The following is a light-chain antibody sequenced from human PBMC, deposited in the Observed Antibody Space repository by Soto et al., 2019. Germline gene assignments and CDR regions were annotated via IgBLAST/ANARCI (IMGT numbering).Light chain of an antibody. J-gene: IGKJ2*01. Sequence: EIVMTQSPATLSVSPGERATLSCRASQSVSSNLAWYQQKPGQAPRLLIYGASTRATGIPARFSGSGSGTEFTLTISSLQPDDFATYYCQQYETSSPFTFGQGTKLEI. V-gene: IGKV3-15*01. CDR2: GAS. CDR3: QQYETSSPFT. CDR1: QSVSSN.